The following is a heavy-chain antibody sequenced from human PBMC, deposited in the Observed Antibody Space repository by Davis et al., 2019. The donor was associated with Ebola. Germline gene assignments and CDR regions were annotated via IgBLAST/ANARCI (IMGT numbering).Heavy chain of an antibody. D-gene: IGHD4-17*01. CDR1: GFTFSTYG. J-gene: IGHJ6*03. CDR2: IRYDATKT. CDR3: AKYGVFHNMDV. Sequence: GESLKISCKGSGFTFSTYGMHWVRQAPGKGLEWVAFIRYDATKTYYTDSVKGRFTISRDNSKNTVYLQMNSLRTYDTAVYYCAKYGVFHNMDVWGNGTKVIVSS. V-gene: IGHV3-30*02.